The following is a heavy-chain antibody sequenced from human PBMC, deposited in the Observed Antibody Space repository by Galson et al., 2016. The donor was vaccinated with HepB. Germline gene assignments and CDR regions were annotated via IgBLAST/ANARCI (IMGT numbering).Heavy chain of an antibody. CDR1: GYPFITYG. J-gene: IGHJ4*02. Sequence: SVKVSCKASGYPFITYGIHWVRQAPGQSLEWMGTSNVDNGYTEYSERFQGRVTINADTSASTPYMDPSSLTSADTAVYYCARDPDDNSYSDPLDYWGQGTLVTVSS. CDR3: ARDPDDNSYSDPLDY. D-gene: IGHD2/OR15-2a*01. V-gene: IGHV1-3*01. CDR2: SNVDNGYT.